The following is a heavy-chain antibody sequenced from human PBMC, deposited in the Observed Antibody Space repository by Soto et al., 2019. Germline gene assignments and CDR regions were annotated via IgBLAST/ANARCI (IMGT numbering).Heavy chain of an antibody. V-gene: IGHV3-48*03. D-gene: IGHD3-3*01. CDR2: ISSSGSTI. CDR1: GFTFSSYE. J-gene: IGHJ6*02. Sequence: GGSLRLSCAASGFTFSSYEMNWVRQAPGKGLEWVSYISSSGSTIYYADSVKGRFTISRDNAKNSLYLQMNSLRAEDTAVYYCATHASGRFLEWLLSAPFYYYGMDVLGQGTTVTVSS. CDR3: ATHASGRFLEWLLSAPFYYYGMDV.